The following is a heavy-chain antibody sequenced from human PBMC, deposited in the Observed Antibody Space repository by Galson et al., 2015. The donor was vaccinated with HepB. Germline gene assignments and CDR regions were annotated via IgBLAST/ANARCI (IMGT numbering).Heavy chain of an antibody. CDR1: GFTFSSYA. CDR2: ISGSGGST. Sequence: SLRLSCAASGFTFSSYAMSWVRQAPGKGLEWVSAISGSGGSTYYADSVKGRFTMSRDNSKNTLYLQMNSLTAEDTAVYYCARESRPIKIFRDAFDIWGQGTIVTVSS. J-gene: IGHJ3*02. V-gene: IGHV3-23*01. CDR3: ARESRPIKIFRDAFDI. D-gene: IGHD3-3*01.